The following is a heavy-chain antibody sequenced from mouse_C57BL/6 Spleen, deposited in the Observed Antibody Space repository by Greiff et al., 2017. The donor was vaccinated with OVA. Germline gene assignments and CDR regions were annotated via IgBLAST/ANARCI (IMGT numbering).Heavy chain of an antibody. CDR2: INYDGSST. Sequence: EVKLVESEGGLVQPGSSMKLSCTASGFTFSDYYMAWVRQVPEKGLEWVANINYDGSSTYYLDSLKSRFIISRDNAKNILYLQMSSLKSEDTATYYCARVDYDGTLFDYWGQGTTRTVSS. CDR1: GFTFSDYY. V-gene: IGHV5-16*01. CDR3: ARVDYDGTLFDY. D-gene: IGHD2-4*01. J-gene: IGHJ2*01.